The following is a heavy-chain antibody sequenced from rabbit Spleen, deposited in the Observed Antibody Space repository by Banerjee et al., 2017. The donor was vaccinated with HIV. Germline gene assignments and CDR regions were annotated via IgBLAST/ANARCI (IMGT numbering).Heavy chain of an antibody. V-gene: IGHV1S47*01. Sequence: QDHLVESGGGLVQPGGSLKLSCKASAFDFSSGGVSWVRQAPGKGLEWIGYIDPVFGTTYYASWVNGRFTISSHNGQNTLYLQLNSLTAADTATYFCARLGHADYPYAYGLKLWGPGTLVTVS. CDR2: IDPVFGTT. CDR1: AFDFSSGG. CDR3: ARLGHADYPYAYGLKL. D-gene: IGHD6-1*01. J-gene: IGHJ4*01.